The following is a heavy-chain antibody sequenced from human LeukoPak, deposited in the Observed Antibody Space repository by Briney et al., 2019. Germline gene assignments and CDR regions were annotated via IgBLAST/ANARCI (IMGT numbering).Heavy chain of an antibody. J-gene: IGHJ5*02. Sequence: ASETLSLTCAVSGGSISSSNWWSWVRQPPGKGLEWIGEIYHSGSTNYNPSLKSRVTISVDKSKNQFSLKLSSVTAADTAVYYCATRGEVDTAMVLGPFDPWGQGTLVTVSS. D-gene: IGHD5-18*01. CDR2: IYHSGST. V-gene: IGHV4-4*02. CDR3: ATRGEVDTAMVLGPFDP. CDR1: GGSISSSNW.